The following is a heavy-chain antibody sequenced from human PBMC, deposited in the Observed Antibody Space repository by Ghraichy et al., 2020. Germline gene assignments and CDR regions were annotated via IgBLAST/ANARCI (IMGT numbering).Heavy chain of an antibody. Sequence: GGSLRLSCAASGFTFSSYSMNWVRQAPGKGLEWVSSISSSSSYIYYADSVKGRFTISRDNAKNSLYLQMNSLRAEDTAVYYCARVVVYSSSWYYFDYWGQGTLVTVSS. CDR2: ISSSSSYI. D-gene: IGHD6-13*01. CDR3: ARVVVYSSSWYYFDY. V-gene: IGHV3-21*01. J-gene: IGHJ4*02. CDR1: GFTFSSYS.